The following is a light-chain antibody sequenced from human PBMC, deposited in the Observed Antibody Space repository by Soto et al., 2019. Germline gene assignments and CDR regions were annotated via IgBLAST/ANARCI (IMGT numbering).Light chain of an antibody. J-gene: IGKJ2*01. CDR1: QSISSNY. V-gene: IGKV3-20*01. Sequence: EIVLTQSPGTLSLSPGERATLSCRASQSISSNYLAWYQHKPGQAPRLVIHGATSRATGIPGRFICSGSGTDFTLIISRLEPEDFAVYYCQMYGTSPRYTFGQGTKLEIK. CDR2: GAT. CDR3: QMYGTSPRYT.